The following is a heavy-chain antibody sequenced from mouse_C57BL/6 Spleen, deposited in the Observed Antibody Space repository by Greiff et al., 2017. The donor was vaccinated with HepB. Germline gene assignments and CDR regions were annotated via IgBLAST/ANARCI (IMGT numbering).Heavy chain of an antibody. CDR1: GYAFTNYL. J-gene: IGHJ2*01. CDR2: INPGSGGT. Sequence: QVQLQQSGAELVRPGTSVKVSCQASGYAFTNYLIEWVKQRPGQGLEWIGVINPGSGGTNYNEKFKGKATLTADKSSSTAYMQLSSLTSEDSAVYFCARESLSYFDYWGQGTTLTVSS. V-gene: IGHV1-54*01. CDR3: ARESLSYFDY.